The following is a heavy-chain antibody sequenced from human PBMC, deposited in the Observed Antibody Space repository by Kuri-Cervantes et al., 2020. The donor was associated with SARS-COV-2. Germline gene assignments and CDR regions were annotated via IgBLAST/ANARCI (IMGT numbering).Heavy chain of an antibody. CDR2: ISSSSSYI. V-gene: IGHV3-21*04. D-gene: IGHD1-26*01. J-gene: IGHJ2*01. CDR1: GFTVSSNY. Sequence: GESLKISCAAFGFTVSSNYMSWVRQAPGKGLEWVSSISSSSSYIYYADSVKGRFTISRDNAKNSLYLQMNSLRAEDTAVYYCAREGSYRYYWYFDLWGRGTLVTVSS. CDR3: AREGSYRYYWYFDL.